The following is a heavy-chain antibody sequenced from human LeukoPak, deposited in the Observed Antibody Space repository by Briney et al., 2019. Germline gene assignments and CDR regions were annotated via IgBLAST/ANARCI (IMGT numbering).Heavy chain of an antibody. CDR3: AKGFERGVVPAAMHY. CDR1: GITFSNYA. Sequence: GGSLRLSCVASGITFSNYAVSWVRQAPEKGLDWVSVISGSAHKIRYADSVKGRFTISRDNSKNTLYLQMNSLRAEDTAVYYCAKGFERGVVPAAMHYWGQGTLVTVSS. V-gene: IGHV3-23*01. CDR2: ISGSAHKI. D-gene: IGHD2-2*01. J-gene: IGHJ4*02.